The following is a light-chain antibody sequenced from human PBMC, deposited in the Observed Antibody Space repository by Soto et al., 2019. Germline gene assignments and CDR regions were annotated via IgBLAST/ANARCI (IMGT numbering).Light chain of an antibody. CDR2: EVT. J-gene: IGLJ1*01. V-gene: IGLV2-8*01. CDR1: SSDVGGYNY. CDR3: SSFTSISTYV. Sequence: QSVLTQPPSASGSPGQSVTISCTGTSSDVGGYNYVSWYQQHPGKAPKLVIYEVTKRPSGVPDRFFGSRSGNTASLTVSGLQAEDEADYYCSSFTSISTYVFGTGTKVTV.